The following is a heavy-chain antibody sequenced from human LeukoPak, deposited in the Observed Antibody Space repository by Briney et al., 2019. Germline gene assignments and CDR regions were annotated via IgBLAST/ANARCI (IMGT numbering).Heavy chain of an antibody. CDR2: INHSGST. V-gene: IGHV4-34*01. D-gene: IGHD3-3*01. CDR1: GGSFSGHY. Sequence: SETLSLTCAVYGGSFSGHYWSWVRQPPGKGLEWIGEINHSGSTNYNPSLKSRVTISVDTSKNQFSLKLSSVTAADTAVYYCARVRITIFGVVIVGMDVWGKGTTVTVPS. J-gene: IGHJ6*04. CDR3: ARVRITIFGVVIVGMDV.